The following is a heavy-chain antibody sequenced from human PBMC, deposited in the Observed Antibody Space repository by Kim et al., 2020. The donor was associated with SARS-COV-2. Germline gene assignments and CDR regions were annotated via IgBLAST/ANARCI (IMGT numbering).Heavy chain of an antibody. J-gene: IGHJ4*02. Sequence: SLKSRVTISVDKSKNQFSLKLSSVTAADTAVYYCARVPIGITMVLTPADYWGQGTLVTVSS. CDR3: ARVPIGITMVLTPADY. D-gene: IGHD3-10*01. V-gene: IGHV4-4*02.